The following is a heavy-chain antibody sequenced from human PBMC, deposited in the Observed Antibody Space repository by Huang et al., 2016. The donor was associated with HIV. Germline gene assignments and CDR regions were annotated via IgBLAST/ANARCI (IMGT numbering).Heavy chain of an antibody. Sequence: EVKLLESGGGLVQPGGSLRLSCAASGFTFRSYAMSWVGLAPVTGLEWVSSIGGSSGSTDYAASVKGRFTISRDNSKNTLSLQMNSQRAEDTAVYYCAITIRPYYYDTSGYFDYWGQGTLVTVSS. J-gene: IGHJ4*02. CDR1: GFTFRSYA. V-gene: IGHV3-23*01. CDR3: AITIRPYYYDTSGYFDY. D-gene: IGHD3-22*01. CDR2: IGGSSGST.